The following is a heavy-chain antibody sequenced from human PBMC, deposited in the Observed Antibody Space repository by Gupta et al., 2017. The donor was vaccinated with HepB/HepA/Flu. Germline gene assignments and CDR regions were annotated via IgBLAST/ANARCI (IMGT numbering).Heavy chain of an antibody. CDR3: ARESPGTGCFQH. D-gene: IGHD6-13*01. CDR1: GFTVSSNY. CDR2: IYSGGST. J-gene: IGHJ1*01. V-gene: IGHV3-66*01. Sequence: EVQLVESGGGLVQPGGSLRPPCASSGFTVSSNYIGWVRQAPGKGLEWVSVIYSGGSTYYADSVKGRFTISRDNSKNTLYLQMNSLRAEDTAVYYCARESPGTGCFQHWGQGTLVTVSS.